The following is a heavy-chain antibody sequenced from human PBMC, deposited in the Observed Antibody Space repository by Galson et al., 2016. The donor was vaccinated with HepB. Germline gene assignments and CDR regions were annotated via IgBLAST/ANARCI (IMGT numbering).Heavy chain of an antibody. J-gene: IGHJ4*02. CDR3: ARDSGSRPGSGGFGY. V-gene: IGHV3-53*01. CDR2: TYSGGST. Sequence: SLRLSCAASGFTVSSNYMSWVRQAPGKGLEWVSVTYSGGSTYYADSVKGRFTISRDNSKNTLYLQMNSLRAEDTAVYYCARDSGSRPGSGGFGYWGQGTLVTVSS. CDR1: GFTVSSNY. D-gene: IGHD2-2*01.